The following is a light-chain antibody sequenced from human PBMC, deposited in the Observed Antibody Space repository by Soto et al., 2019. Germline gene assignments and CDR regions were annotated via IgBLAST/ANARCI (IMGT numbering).Light chain of an antibody. CDR2: EVT. V-gene: IGLV2-14*01. CDR3: SSYSSASSRV. J-gene: IGLJ1*01. CDR1: SSDIGTYDY. Sequence: QSVLTQPASVSGAPGQAITISCTGTSSDIGTYDYVSWYQQHPGKAPKLMIYEVTNLPSGVSNRFSASMSGNTASLTISGLQAEDEADYYCSSYSSASSRVFGTGTKVTVL.